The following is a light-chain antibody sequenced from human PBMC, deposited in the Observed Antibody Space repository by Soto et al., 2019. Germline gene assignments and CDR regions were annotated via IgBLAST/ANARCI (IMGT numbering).Light chain of an antibody. V-gene: IGKV3-20*01. CDR2: GAS. Sequence: EIVLTQSPGTLSLSPGERATLSCRASQSVSSSYLACYQQKPGQAPRLIIYGASSRATGIPDRFSGSGSGTDFALSISRLEPEDFAVYYCQQYGGSHPYTWGQGTEVEIK. J-gene: IGKJ2*01. CDR3: QQYGGSHPYT. CDR1: QSVSSSY.